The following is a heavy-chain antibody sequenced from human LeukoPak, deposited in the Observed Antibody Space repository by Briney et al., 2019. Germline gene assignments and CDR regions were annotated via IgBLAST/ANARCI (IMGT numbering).Heavy chain of an antibody. CDR2: IKQEGSEK. Sequence: GGSLRLSCAASEFTFSDYWMTWVRQAPGQGLEWVANIKQEGSEKYYVGSVKGRFTISRDNAKNSLYLQMNSLRAEDTAVYYCARGRLSYYYDSGGYYYFDYWGQGTLVTVSS. V-gene: IGHV3-7*01. CDR1: EFTFSDYW. D-gene: IGHD3-22*01. J-gene: IGHJ4*02. CDR3: ARGRLSYYYDSGGYYYFDY.